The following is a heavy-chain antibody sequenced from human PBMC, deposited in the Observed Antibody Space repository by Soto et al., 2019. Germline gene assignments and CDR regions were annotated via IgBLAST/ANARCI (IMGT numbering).Heavy chain of an antibody. J-gene: IGHJ4*02. CDR3: ASVSTAKNPYDY. V-gene: IGHV4-34*01. CDR2: INHSGST. D-gene: IGHD2-21*02. Sequence: SETLSLTCAVYGGSFSGYYWSWIRQPPGKGLEWIGEINHSGSTNYNPSLKSRVTISVDTSENQFSLKLSSVTAADTAVYYCASVSTAKNPYDYWGQGTLVTVS. CDR1: GGSFSGYY.